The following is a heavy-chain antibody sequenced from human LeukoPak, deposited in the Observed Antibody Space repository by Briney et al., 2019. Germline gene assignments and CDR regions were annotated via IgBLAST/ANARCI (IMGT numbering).Heavy chain of an antibody. J-gene: IGHJ4*02. CDR3: ARGDYGDPWDGY. CDR2: INPNSGGT. Sequence: ASVKVSCKTSGYTFTGYYLHWVRQAPGQGLEWMGWINPNSGGTNYAQKFQGRVTMTRDTSISTAYMELSRLRSDDTAVYYCARGDYGDPWDGYWGQGTLVTVSS. V-gene: IGHV1-2*02. D-gene: IGHD4-17*01. CDR1: GYTFTGYY.